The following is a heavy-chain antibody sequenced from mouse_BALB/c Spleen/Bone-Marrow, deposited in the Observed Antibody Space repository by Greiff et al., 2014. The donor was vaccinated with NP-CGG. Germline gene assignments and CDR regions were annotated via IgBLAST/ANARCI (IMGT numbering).Heavy chain of an antibody. CDR3: ARNGYDGGLVN. V-gene: IGHV4-1*02. D-gene: IGHD2-2*01. Sequence: EVQRVESGGGLVPPGGSLKLSCAASGFDFSGYWMSWVRQAPGKGLEWIGEINPGSSTINYTPSLKDKFITSRDNAKKTLYLQMSKVRSEDTALYYCARNGYDGGLVNWGQGTLVTVSA. CDR1: GFDFSGYW. CDR2: INPGSSTI. J-gene: IGHJ3*01.